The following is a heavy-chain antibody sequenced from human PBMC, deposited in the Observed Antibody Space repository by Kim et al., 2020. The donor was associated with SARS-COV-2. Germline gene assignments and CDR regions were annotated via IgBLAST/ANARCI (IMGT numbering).Heavy chain of an antibody. J-gene: IGHJ6*02. D-gene: IGHD3-22*01. Sequence: GGSLRLSCAASGFTFSSYAMSWVRQAPGKGLEWVSAISGSGGSTYYADSVKGRFTISRDNSKNTLYLQMNSLRAEDTAVYYCAKEWVGTMIVVVIKPGGMDVWGQGATVTVSS. CDR3: AKEWVGTMIVVVIKPGGMDV. CDR1: GFTFSSYA. V-gene: IGHV3-23*01. CDR2: ISGSGGST.